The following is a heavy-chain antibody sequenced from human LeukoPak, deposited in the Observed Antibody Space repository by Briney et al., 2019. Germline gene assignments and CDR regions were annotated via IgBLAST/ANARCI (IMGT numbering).Heavy chain of an antibody. J-gene: IGHJ4*02. CDR1: GFTFSSYG. CDR3: AKDGSYYDFDY. D-gene: IGHD3-3*01. V-gene: IGHV3-30*18. Sequence: PGRSLRLSCAASGFTFSSYGMHWVRQAPGKGLEWVAVISYDGSDKYYADSVKGRFTISRDNSKNTLCLQMNSLRAEDTAVFYCAKDGSYYDFDYWGQGTLVTVSS. CDR2: ISYDGSDK.